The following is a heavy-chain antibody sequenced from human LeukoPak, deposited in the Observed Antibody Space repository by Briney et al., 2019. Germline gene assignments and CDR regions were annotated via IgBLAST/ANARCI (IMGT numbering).Heavy chain of an antibody. J-gene: IGHJ4*02. Sequence: GGSLRLSCAASGFRFTSYAMMWIRHVRGEGLEWVSGISGSGGSTYYSDPVTGRFTIARDTSENTLHINMSSLSTDDTAVYFCAKLGAYRVYSFIDFWGQGIPVTVSS. D-gene: IGHD3-16*01. CDR2: ISGSGGST. CDR3: AKLGAYRVYSFIDF. V-gene: IGHV3-23*01. CDR1: GFRFTSYA.